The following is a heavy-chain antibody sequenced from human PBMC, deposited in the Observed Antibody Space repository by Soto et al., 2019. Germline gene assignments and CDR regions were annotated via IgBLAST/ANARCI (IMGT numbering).Heavy chain of an antibody. CDR1: GFSLSTSGMC. V-gene: IGHV2-70*11. CDR2: IDWDDDK. J-gene: IGHJ6*02. Sequence: SGPTLVNPTQTLTLTCTFSGFSLSTSGMCVSWIRQPPGKALEWLARIDWDDDKYYSTSLKTRLTISKDTSKNQVVLTMTNMDPVDTATYYCARISAGPYIDYDFWSGRVAYYYYGMDVWGQGTTVTVS. D-gene: IGHD3-3*01. CDR3: ARISAGPYIDYDFWSGRVAYYYYGMDV.